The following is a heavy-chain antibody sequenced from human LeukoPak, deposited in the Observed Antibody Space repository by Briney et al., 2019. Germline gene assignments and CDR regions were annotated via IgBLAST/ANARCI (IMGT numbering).Heavy chain of an antibody. CDR3: AREGIWAVAGAGTQLDY. CDR1: GGSISSGSYY. J-gene: IGHJ4*02. Sequence: PSQTLSLTCTVSGGSISSGSYYWSWIRQPAGKGLEWIGRIYTSGSTNYNPSLKSRVTISVDTSKNQFSLKLSSVTAADTAVYYCAREGIWAVAGAGTQLDYWGQGTLVTVSS. V-gene: IGHV4-61*02. D-gene: IGHD6-19*01. CDR2: IYTSGST.